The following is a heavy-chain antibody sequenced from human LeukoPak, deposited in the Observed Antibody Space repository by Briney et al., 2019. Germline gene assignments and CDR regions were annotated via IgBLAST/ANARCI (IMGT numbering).Heavy chain of an antibody. Sequence: PSETLSLTCTVSGGSVSSGSYYWSWIRQPPGKGLEWIGYIYYSGSTNYNPSLKSRVTMSVDTSKNQFSLKLTSVTAADTAVYYCARDVPRAVAGAFDIWGLGTMVSVSS. V-gene: IGHV4-61*01. CDR1: GGSVSSGSYY. D-gene: IGHD6-19*01. CDR2: IYYSGST. CDR3: ARDVPRAVAGAFDI. J-gene: IGHJ3*02.